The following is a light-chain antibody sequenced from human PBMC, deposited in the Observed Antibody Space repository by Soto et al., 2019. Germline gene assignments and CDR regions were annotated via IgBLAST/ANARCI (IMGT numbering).Light chain of an antibody. J-gene: IGLJ3*02. Sequence: QSALTQPASVSGSPGQSITISCTGTSSDVGGYNYVSWYQQHPAKAPKLMIYEVSNRPSGVSHRFSGSKSGNTVSLTISGLQAEDESDYYCFSYSTSSTLVFGGGTKVTVL. CDR1: SSDVGGYNY. CDR2: EVS. V-gene: IGLV2-14*01. CDR3: FSYSTSSTLV.